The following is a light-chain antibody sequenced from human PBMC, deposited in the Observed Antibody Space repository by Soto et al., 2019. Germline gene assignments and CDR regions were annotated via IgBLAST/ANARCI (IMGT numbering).Light chain of an antibody. V-gene: IGLV1-44*01. CDR2: SND. CDR1: SSNIGSNT. Sequence: QSVLTQAPSASGTPGQRVTISFSGSSSNIGSNTVSWYQQLPGTAPKLLIYSNDQRPSGVPDRFSGSKSGTSASLAIGGLQSEDEADYYCAAWDGSLNGWVFGGGTKLTVL. J-gene: IGLJ2*01. CDR3: AAWDGSLNGWV.